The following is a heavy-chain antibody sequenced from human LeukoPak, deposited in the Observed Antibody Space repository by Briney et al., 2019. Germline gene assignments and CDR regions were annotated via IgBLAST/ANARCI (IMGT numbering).Heavy chain of an antibody. CDR2: IYTSGST. V-gene: IGHV4-4*07. CDR1: GGSISSYY. CDR3: ARDLVGYYDSSGYPYYFDY. Sequence: SETLSLTCTVSGGSISSYYWSWIRQPAGKGLEWIGRIYTSGSTNYNPSLKSRVTMSVDTSKNQFSLKLSSVTAADTAVYYCARDLVGYYDSSGYPYYFDYWGQGTLVTVS. D-gene: IGHD3-22*01. J-gene: IGHJ4*02.